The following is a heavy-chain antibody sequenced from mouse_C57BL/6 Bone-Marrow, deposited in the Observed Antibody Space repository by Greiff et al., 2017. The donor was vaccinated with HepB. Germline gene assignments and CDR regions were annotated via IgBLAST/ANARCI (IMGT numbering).Heavy chain of an antibody. J-gene: IGHJ1*03. CDR2: IHPNSGST. Sequence: QVQLQQPGAELVKPGASVKLSCKASGYTFTSYWMHWVKQRPGQGLEWIGMIHPNSGSTNYNEKFKSKATVTVDKSSSTAYMQLSSLTSDDSAVYYYARYYDGSSHWYFDVWGKGTTVTVSS. CDR3: ARYYDGSSHWYFDV. D-gene: IGHD1-1*01. CDR1: GYTFTSYW. V-gene: IGHV1-64*01.